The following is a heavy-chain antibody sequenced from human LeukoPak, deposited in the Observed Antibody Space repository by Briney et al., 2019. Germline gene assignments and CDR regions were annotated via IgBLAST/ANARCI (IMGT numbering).Heavy chain of an antibody. CDR3: ARCTTGRTFGSLREIKRSREIDY. V-gene: IGHV3-21*01. D-gene: IGHD1-1*01. Sequence: GGSLRLSCAASGFTFSSYSMNWVRQAPGKGLEWVSSISSSSSYIYYADSVKGRFTISRDNSKNSLYLQMNSLRVEDTAVYYCARCTTGRTFGSLREIKRSREIDYWGQGTLVTVSS. CDR1: GFTFSSYS. CDR2: ISSSSSYI. J-gene: IGHJ4*02.